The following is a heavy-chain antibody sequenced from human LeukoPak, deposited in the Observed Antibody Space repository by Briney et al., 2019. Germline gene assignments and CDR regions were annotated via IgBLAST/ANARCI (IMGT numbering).Heavy chain of an antibody. CDR2: IYYSGST. D-gene: IGHD6-13*01. J-gene: IGHJ2*01. Sequence: SETLSLTCTVSGGSISSYYWSWIRQPPGKGLEWIGYIYYSGSTNYNPSLKSRVTISVDTSKNQLSLRLSPVTAADTAVYYCARQGPYSSSWFFALWGRGTLVTVSS. V-gene: IGHV4-59*08. CDR3: ARQGPYSSSWFFAL. CDR1: GGSISSYY.